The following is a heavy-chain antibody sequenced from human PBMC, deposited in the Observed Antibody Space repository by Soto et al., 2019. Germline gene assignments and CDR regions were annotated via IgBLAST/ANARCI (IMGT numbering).Heavy chain of an antibody. D-gene: IGHD6-19*01. Sequence: ASVKVSCKASFYTFITSAMHWVRQAPGQRLEWMGWINAGNGNTKYSQKFQGRVSITRDTSASTAYMELSSLRSEDTAVYYCARGIIVGGWYPYYFDYWGQGTLVTVSS. CDR1: FYTFITSA. V-gene: IGHV1-3*01. CDR2: INAGNGNT. CDR3: ARGIIVGGWYPYYFDY. J-gene: IGHJ4*02.